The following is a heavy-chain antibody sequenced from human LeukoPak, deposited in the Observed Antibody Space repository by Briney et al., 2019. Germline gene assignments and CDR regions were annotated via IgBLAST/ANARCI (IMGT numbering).Heavy chain of an antibody. CDR2: ISGSGGST. J-gene: IGHJ6*03. D-gene: IGHD5-24*01. Sequence: GGSLRLSCAASGFTFSSYAMSWVRQAPGKGLEWVSAISGSGGSTYYADSVKGRFTISRDNSKNTLYLQMNSLRAEDTAVYYCTRWDYYYYYMDVWGKGTTVTISS. CDR1: GFTFSSYA. CDR3: TRWDYYYYYMDV. V-gene: IGHV3-23*01.